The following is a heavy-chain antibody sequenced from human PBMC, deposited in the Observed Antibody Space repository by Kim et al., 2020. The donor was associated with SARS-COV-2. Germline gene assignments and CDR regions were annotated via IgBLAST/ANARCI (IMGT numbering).Heavy chain of an antibody. CDR1: GFTFSNAW. J-gene: IGHJ3*02. Sequence: GGSLRLSCAASGFTFSNAWMSWVRQAPGKGLEWVGRIKSKTDGGTTDYAAPVKGRFTISRDDSKNTLYLQMNSLKTEDTAVYYCTTAHVLLWFGESDAFDIWGQGTMVTVSS. CDR3: TTAHVLLWFGESDAFDI. CDR2: IKSKTDGGTT. D-gene: IGHD3-10*01. V-gene: IGHV3-15*01.